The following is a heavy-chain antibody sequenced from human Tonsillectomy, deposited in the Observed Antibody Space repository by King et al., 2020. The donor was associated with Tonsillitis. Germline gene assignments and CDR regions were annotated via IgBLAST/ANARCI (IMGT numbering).Heavy chain of an antibody. V-gene: IGHV3-66*01. CDR2: IYSGGST. CDR3: ARDLGGYGENSSGMDV. D-gene: IGHD4-23*01. CDR1: GFTVSSNY. Sequence: VQLVESGGGLVQPGGSLRLSCAASGFTVSSNYMSWVRQAPGKGLEWVSVIYSGGSTYYADSVKGRFTISRDNSKNTLYLQMNSLRAEDTAVYYCARDLGGYGENSSGMDVWGKGTTVTVSS. J-gene: IGHJ6*04.